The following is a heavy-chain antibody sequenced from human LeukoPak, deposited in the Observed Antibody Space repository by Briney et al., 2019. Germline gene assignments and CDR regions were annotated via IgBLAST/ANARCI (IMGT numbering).Heavy chain of an antibody. Sequence: GGSLRLSCAASGFTFSSYAMSWVRQAPGKGLEWVSAISGSGGSTYYADSVKGRFTISRDNSKNTLYLQMNSLRAEDTAVYYCASLDCSGGSCYPDYWGQGTLVTVSS. J-gene: IGHJ4*02. CDR2: ISGSGGST. D-gene: IGHD2-15*01. V-gene: IGHV3-23*01. CDR3: ASLDCSGGSCYPDY. CDR1: GFTFSSYA.